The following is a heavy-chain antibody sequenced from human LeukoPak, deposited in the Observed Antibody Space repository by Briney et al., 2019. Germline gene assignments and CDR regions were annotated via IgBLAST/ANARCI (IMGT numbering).Heavy chain of an antibody. J-gene: IGHJ4*02. CDR1: GYSISSGYY. D-gene: IGHD6-13*01. Sequence: PSETLSLTCTVSGYSISSGYYWGWIRQPPGKGLEWIGSIYHSGSTYYNPSLKSRVTISVDTSKNQFSLKLSSVTAADTAVYYCATNIPGVLYSSSWLFDYWGQGTLVTVSS. CDR3: ATNIPGVLYSSSWLFDY. V-gene: IGHV4-38-2*02. CDR2: IYHSGST.